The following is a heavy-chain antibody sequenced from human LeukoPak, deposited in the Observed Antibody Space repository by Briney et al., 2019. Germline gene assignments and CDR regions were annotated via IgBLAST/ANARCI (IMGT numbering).Heavy chain of an antibody. J-gene: IGHJ4*02. CDR3: ARLRDYDSSGYYPYYFDY. CDR1: GGSISSSSYY. Sequence: PSETLSLTCTVSGGSISSSSYYWGWIRQPPGKGLEWIGSIYYSGSTYYNPSLKSRVTISVDTSKNQFSLKLSSVTAADTAVYSCARLRDYDSSGYYPYYFDYWGQGTLVTVSS. V-gene: IGHV4-39*01. CDR2: IYYSGST. D-gene: IGHD3-22*01.